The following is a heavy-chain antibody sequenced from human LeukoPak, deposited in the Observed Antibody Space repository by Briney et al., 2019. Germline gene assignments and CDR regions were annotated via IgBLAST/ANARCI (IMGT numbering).Heavy chain of an antibody. CDR1: GFTVSSNY. D-gene: IGHD3-22*01. V-gene: IGHV3-53*01. Sequence: GGSLRLSCAVSGFTVSSNYMSWVRQAPGKGLEWVSVIYGGGSTYYADSVKGRFTISRDNSKSTLYLQMNSLRAEDTAIYYCAKMPAYYYDSSGYAFHFDYWGQGTLVTVSS. CDR3: AKMPAYYYDSSGYAFHFDY. CDR2: IYGGGST. J-gene: IGHJ4*02.